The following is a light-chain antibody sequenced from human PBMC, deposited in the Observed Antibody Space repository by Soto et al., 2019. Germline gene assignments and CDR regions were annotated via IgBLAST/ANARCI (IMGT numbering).Light chain of an antibody. CDR2: GAS. J-gene: IGKJ2*01. CDR3: QQYGSSPLYT. V-gene: IGKV3-20*01. Sequence: EIVLTQSPGTLSLSPGERATLSCRASQSVSTSYLAWYQQKPGQAPRLLIYGASSRATGNPDRFSGSGSGTEFTLTISRLETEDFAVYYCQQYGSSPLYTFGQGTKLEIK. CDR1: QSVSTSY.